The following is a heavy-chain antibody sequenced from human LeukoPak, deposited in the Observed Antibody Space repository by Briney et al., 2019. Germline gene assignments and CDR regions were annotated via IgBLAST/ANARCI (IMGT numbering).Heavy chain of an antibody. Sequence: GESLKISCKTSGYNFATYWIGWVRLMPGKGLEWMGIIYPSDSDTRYSPSFQGQVTISADESINTAYLQWSSLKASDTAIYYCARRDRGAFSPTYWGQGTLVTVSS. CDR2: IYPSDSDT. D-gene: IGHD3-10*01. CDR3: ARRDRGAFSPTY. J-gene: IGHJ4*02. V-gene: IGHV5-51*01. CDR1: GYNFATYW.